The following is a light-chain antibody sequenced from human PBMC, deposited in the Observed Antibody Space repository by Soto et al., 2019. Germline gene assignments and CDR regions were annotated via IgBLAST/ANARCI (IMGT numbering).Light chain of an antibody. V-gene: IGKV3D-15*01. Sequence: EIVMTQSPATLSVSPGERATLSCRASQSVGTYLAWYQQKPGQAPRLLIYDASNRATGIAPRFRGSGSGTDFTLTISSLQSEDFAVYYCQQYNNWPLITVGQGTRLEIK. J-gene: IGKJ5*01. CDR1: QSVGTY. CDR2: DAS. CDR3: QQYNNWPLIT.